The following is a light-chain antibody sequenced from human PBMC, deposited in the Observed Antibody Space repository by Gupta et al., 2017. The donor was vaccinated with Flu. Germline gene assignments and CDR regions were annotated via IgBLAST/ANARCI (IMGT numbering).Light chain of an antibody. Sequence: EIVLTQSPATLPVSQGERATLSCRASQSVRSSLAWYQQKPGQTPRLLIYGASSRATGVPARFSGSGSGTEFTLTISSLQSEDFAVYYCQQSNNWPRTFGQGTKVEIK. CDR2: GAS. CDR1: QSVRSS. CDR3: QQSNNWPRT. J-gene: IGKJ1*01. V-gene: IGKV3-15*01.